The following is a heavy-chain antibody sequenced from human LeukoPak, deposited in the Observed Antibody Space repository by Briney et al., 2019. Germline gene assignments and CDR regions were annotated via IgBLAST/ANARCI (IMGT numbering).Heavy chain of an antibody. CDR2: IYYSGST. Sequence: TSETLSLTCTVSGGSISSYYWSWIRQPPGKGLEWIGYIYYSGSTNYNPSLKSRVTISVDTSKNQFSLKLSSVTAADTAVYYCASMYYYDSSGYLDYWGQGTLVTVSS. J-gene: IGHJ4*02. CDR1: GGSISSYY. CDR3: ASMYYYDSSGYLDY. V-gene: IGHV4-59*01. D-gene: IGHD3-22*01.